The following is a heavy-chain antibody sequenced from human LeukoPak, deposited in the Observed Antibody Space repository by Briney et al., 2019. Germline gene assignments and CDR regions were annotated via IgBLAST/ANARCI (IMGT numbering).Heavy chain of an antibody. J-gene: IGHJ4*02. CDR1: GGSISSGSYY. CDR2: IYTSGST. V-gene: IGHV4-61*02. D-gene: IGHD5-24*01. CDR3: ARARDGLFDY. Sequence: SETLSLTCTVSGGSISSGSYYWSWIRQPAGKGLEWIGRIYTSGSTNYNPSLKSRVTISGDMSKNQFSLKVSSVTAADTAVYYCARARDGLFDYWGQGTLVTVSS.